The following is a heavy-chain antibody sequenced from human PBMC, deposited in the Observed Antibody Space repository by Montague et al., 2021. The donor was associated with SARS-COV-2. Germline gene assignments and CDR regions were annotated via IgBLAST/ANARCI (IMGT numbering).Heavy chain of an antibody. CDR3: ARELEIHDFLSGYYIGD. Sequence: SETLSLTCAVSGDSSMTTNWWSWVRQPPGKGLEWIGEIYQDWSTNYNPSLKSRVTMSVDKSKNQFSLELNSVTAADTALYFCARELEIHDFLSGYYIGDWGQGTLVTVSS. J-gene: IGHJ4*02. CDR2: IYQDWST. CDR1: GDSSMTTNW. V-gene: IGHV4-4*02. D-gene: IGHD3-3*01.